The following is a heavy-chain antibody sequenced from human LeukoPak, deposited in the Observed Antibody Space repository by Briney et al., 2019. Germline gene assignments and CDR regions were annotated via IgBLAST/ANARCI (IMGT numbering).Heavy chain of an antibody. CDR1: GFSVSSYG. J-gene: IGHJ4*02. Sequence: GGSLRLSCAASGFSVSSYGFNWVRQAPGRGLEWVSYISTSGTSMYYADSVRGRFTVSRDNAKNSLYLQMDNLRAEDTAVYYCARDRSGWYYFDHWGQGTLVTVSS. CDR3: ARDRSGWYYFDH. D-gene: IGHD6-19*01. V-gene: IGHV3-48*03. CDR2: ISTSGTSM.